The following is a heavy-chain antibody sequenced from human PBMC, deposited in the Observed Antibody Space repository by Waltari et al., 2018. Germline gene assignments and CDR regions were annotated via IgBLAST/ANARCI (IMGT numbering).Heavy chain of an antibody. CDR3: AGTAAGSYYFDY. CDR2: IWYDGSNK. V-gene: IGHV3-33*08. J-gene: IGHJ4*02. CDR1: GFTFSSFG. D-gene: IGHD6-13*01. Sequence: QVQLVESGGGVVQPGRSLRLSCAASGFTFSSFGMHWVRQAPGKGLEWVAVIWYDGSNKYYADSVKGRFTISRDNSKNTLYLQMNSLRAEDTAMYYCAGTAAGSYYFDYWGQGTLVTVSS.